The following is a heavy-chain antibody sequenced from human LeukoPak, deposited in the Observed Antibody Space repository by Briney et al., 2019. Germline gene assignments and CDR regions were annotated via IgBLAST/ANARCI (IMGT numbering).Heavy chain of an antibody. D-gene: IGHD7-27*01. J-gene: IGHJ4*02. CDR3: ARQTGDNFDY. Sequence: ASVKVSCEASGYTFSDYSMCWVRQAPGQGLEWMGWINPNSGGTKYAQNFQGRVTMTRDTSISTAYMELSRLRSDDTAVYYCARQTGDNFDYWGQGTLVTVSA. CDR2: INPNSGGT. V-gene: IGHV1-2*02. CDR1: GYTFSDYS.